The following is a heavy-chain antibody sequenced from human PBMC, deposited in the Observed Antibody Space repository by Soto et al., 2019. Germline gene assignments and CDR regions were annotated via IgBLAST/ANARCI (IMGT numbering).Heavy chain of an antibody. CDR3: ERLCSSGWYQGSYFDY. D-gene: IGHD6-19*01. J-gene: IGHJ4*02. CDR1: GGSITRNNHY. CDR2: ILYSGST. Sequence: QLQLQESGPGLVKPSETLSLTCIVSGGSITRNNHYWGWIRQSPGKGLEWIGSILYSGSTNYNPSLKRRVPLSVETSKNQFSLKMSSVTAADTALYYCERLCSSGWYQGSYFDYWGQGTLVTVSS. V-gene: IGHV4-39*01.